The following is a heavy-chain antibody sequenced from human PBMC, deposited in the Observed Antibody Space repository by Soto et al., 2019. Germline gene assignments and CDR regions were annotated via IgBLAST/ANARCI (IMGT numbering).Heavy chain of an antibody. CDR3: AKDPSTGSADY. CDR1: GFILRNYA. D-gene: IGHD3-9*01. Sequence: EVQMLKHGGDLVRPGESLRLSCTASGFILRNYAMNWVRQAPGKGLEWVSTLSEDGANEHYADSVEGRFSISRDGSKNTLYLQLNSLRAEDTAMYYCAKDPSTGSADYCCQGAQVTVSS. J-gene: IGHJ4*02. CDR2: LSEDGANE. V-gene: IGHV3-23*01.